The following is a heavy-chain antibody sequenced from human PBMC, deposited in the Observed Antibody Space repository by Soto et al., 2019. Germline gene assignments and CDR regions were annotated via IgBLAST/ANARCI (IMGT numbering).Heavy chain of an antibody. V-gene: IGHV3-23*01. J-gene: IGHJ4*02. D-gene: IGHD2-15*01. Sequence: LRLSCAASGFTFSTYVMSWVRQAPGKGLEWVSGIGGSGTSTYYADSVKGRFTISRDNSKNTLYLQMNSLRAEDTAVYYCAKGRYCSGGSCYLDYWGQGTLVTVSS. CDR1: GFTFSTYV. CDR2: IGGSGTST. CDR3: AKGRYCSGGSCYLDY.